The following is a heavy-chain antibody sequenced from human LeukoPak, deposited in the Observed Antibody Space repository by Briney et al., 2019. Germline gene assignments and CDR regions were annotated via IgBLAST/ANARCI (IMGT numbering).Heavy chain of an antibody. CDR2: IYASGSA. J-gene: IGHJ4*02. CDR1: GGSVSGHY. V-gene: IGHV4-59*02. CDR3: AREAPGGSGWTYFDY. Sequence: SETLSLTCAVSGGSVSGHYWDWIRQPPGKGLEWIGYIYASGSANYHPSLKSRVTISLDTSENHVSLRLTSVTAEDTAVYYCAREAPGGSGWTYFDYWGRDPWSPSPQ. D-gene: IGHD6-19*01.